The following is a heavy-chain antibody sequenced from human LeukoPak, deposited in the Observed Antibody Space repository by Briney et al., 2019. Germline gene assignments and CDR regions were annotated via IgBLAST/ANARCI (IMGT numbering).Heavy chain of an antibody. CDR3: ASGSGSQLEY. D-gene: IGHD3-10*01. J-gene: IGHJ4*02. Sequence: GGSLRLSCAASGFTFSSYWMNWVRQAPGKGLEWVANIKQDGSEKYYVDSVKGRFTISRDNAKNSLYLQMYSLRAEDTAVYYCASGSGSQLEYWGQGTLVTVSS. CDR1: GFTFSSYW. CDR2: IKQDGSEK. V-gene: IGHV3-7*05.